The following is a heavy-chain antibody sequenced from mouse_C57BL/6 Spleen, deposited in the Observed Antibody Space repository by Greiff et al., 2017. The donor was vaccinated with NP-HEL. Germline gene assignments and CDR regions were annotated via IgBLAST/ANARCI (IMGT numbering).Heavy chain of an antibody. CDR1: GFTFTEYY. V-gene: IGHV7-3*01. Sequence: EVKVVESGGGLVQPGGSLSLSCAASGFTFTEYYMSWVRQPPGKALEWLGFIRNKANGYTPEYSASVKGRFTISRDKSQSILYLQMTALRAEDSATYYCARYMKNYSNYFDYGGQGTTLTVSS. CDR2: IRNKANGYTP. CDR3: ARYMKNYSNYFDY. J-gene: IGHJ2*01. D-gene: IGHD2-5*01.